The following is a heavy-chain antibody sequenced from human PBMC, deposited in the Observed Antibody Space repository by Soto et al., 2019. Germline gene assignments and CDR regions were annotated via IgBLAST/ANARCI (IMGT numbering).Heavy chain of an antibody. CDR2: IYYKGST. V-gene: IGHV4-61*01. Sequence: SETLSLTSTVSGDSVSSGTYYWTRIRQPPGKGLEWIGYIYYKGSTNYDPSLKSRVTILVDTSRNQFSLKVSSVTAADTAVYYCARGLDYVGFDSWGQGTLVTVSS. CDR1: GDSVSSGTYY. J-gene: IGHJ4*02. D-gene: IGHD4-17*01. CDR3: ARGLDYVGFDS.